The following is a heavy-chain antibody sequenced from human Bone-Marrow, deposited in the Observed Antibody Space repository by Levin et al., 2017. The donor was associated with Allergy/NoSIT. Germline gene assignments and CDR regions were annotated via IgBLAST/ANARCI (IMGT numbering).Heavy chain of an antibody. CDR2: ISYTGRT. J-gene: IGHJ6*02. D-gene: IGHD6-13*01. CDR3: RVESSSRLRMTYSYFAMDV. V-gene: IGHV4-59*03. Sequence: GSLRLSCNVSGESIRSYYWSWIRQTPGKGLEWLGYISYTGRTDYNPFLKSRVSMSVDTSKNQFSLTFSSVTAADTALHCARVESSSRLRMTYSYFAMDVWGQGTTVSGS. CDR1: GESIRSYY.